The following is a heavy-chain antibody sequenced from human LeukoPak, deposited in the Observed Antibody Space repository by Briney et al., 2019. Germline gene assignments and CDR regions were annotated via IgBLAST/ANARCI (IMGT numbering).Heavy chain of an antibody. CDR1: GGSFIGYY. J-gene: IGHJ4*02. D-gene: IGHD4/OR15-4a*01. Sequence: SETLSLTCAVYGGSFIGYYWSWIRQPPGKGLEWIGEINHSGSTNYNPSLKSRVTISVDTSKNQFSLKLSSVTAADTAVYYCARVENPPDYGGYPGSFDYWGQGTLVPVSS. V-gene: IGHV4-34*01. CDR3: ARVENPPDYGGYPGSFDY. CDR2: INHSGST.